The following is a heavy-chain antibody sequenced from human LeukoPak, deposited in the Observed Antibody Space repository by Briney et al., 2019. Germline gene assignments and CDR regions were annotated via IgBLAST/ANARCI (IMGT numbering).Heavy chain of an antibody. CDR1: GFPFGSYV. V-gene: IGHV3-48*02. J-gene: IGHJ4*02. D-gene: IGHD3-9*01. Sequence: GGSLRLSCEGSGFPFGSYVMSWVRQAPGKGLEWIAYINHNAEMIFYPDFVKGRFTISRDNPKKSLYLQMNALRYENTAIYYCARDHDWAFDLWGQGTLVTVSS. CDR2: INHNAEMI. CDR3: ARDHDWAFDL.